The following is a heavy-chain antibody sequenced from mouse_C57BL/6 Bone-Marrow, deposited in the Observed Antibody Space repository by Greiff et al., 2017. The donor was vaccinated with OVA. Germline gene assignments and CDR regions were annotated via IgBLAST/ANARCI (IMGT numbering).Heavy chain of an antibody. CDR3: ARPGDYDGEWFAY. J-gene: IGHJ3*01. V-gene: IGHV1-47*01. CDR1: GYTFTTYP. D-gene: IGHD2-4*01. Sequence: QVQLKQSGAELVKPGASVKLSCKASGYTFTTYPMEWMRQNPGKSLEWIGNFHPYSDDTKYNEKFKGKATLTVDKSSSTVYLELSRLTSDDSAVYYCARPGDYDGEWFAYWGQGTLVTVSA. CDR2: FHPYSDDT.